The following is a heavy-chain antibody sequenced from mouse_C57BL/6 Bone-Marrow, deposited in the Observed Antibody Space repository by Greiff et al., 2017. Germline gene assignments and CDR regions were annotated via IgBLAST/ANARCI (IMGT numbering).Heavy chain of an antibody. V-gene: IGHV1-76*01. CDR3: AREGGYYYGSSPPWYFDV. J-gene: IGHJ1*03. D-gene: IGHD1-1*01. Sequence: QVQLKESGAELARPGASVKLSCKASGYTFTDYYINWVKQRPGQGLEWIARIYPGSGNTYYNEKFKGKATLTAEKSSSTAYMQLSSLTSEDSAVYFCAREGGYYYGSSPPWYFDVWGTGTTVTVSS. CDR2: IYPGSGNT. CDR1: GYTFTDYY.